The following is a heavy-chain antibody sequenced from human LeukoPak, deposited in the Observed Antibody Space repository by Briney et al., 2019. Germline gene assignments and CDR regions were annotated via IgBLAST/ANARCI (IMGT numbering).Heavy chain of an antibody. CDR3: ARTGKGGSYSDY. CDR1: GFTVSSNY. J-gene: IGHJ4*02. V-gene: IGHV3-53*01. CDR2: IYSGGST. Sequence: GGSLRLSCAASGFTVSSNYMSWVRQAPGKGLEWVSVIYSGGSTYYADSVKGRFTVSRDNSKNTLFLQMNSLRAEDTAVYYCARTGKGGSYSDYWGQGTLVTVSS. D-gene: IGHD1-26*01.